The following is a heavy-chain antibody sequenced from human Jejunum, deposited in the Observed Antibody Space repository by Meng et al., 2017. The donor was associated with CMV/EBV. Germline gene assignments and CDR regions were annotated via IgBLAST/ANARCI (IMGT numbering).Heavy chain of an antibody. J-gene: IGHJ4*02. D-gene: IGHD6-19*01. CDR1: GGIFNNYA. Sequence: QVQLAQSGSEVXXXXXXVRXSFQSSGGIFNNYALIWVRQAPGQGLEWMGGIIAIFKTPNYAPKYQGRLTITADASSGTTYMDLTRLTSDDTAVYYCARGFSNGWQPFDYWGQGTLVTVSS. V-gene: IGHV1-69*12. CDR3: ARGFSNGWQPFDY. CDR2: IIAIFKTP.